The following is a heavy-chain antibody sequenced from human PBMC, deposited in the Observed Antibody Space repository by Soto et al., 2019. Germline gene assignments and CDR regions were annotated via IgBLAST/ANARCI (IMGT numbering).Heavy chain of an antibody. D-gene: IGHD2-8*01. CDR2: ISSSGSTI. Sequence: GESLKISCAASGFTFSPYEMSWVRQAPGKGLEWISYISSSGSTIHYADSVKGRFSISRDNAKKSLFLQINSLRAEDTAVYYCVREAPCSNGVCQFDYWGRGTLVTVSS. J-gene: IGHJ4*02. V-gene: IGHV3-48*03. CDR3: VREAPCSNGVCQFDY. CDR1: GFTFSPYE.